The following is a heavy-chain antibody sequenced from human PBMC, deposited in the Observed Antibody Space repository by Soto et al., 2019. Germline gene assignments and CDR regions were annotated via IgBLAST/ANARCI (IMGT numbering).Heavy chain of an antibody. CDR2: ISGYNGNT. Sequence: QVQLVQSGAEVKKPGASVKVSCKASGYTFTSYGISWVRQAPGLGLEWMGWISGYNGNTNYAQKLQGRVTMTTDTSTSTAYMVLRSMRSHDTAVYYCARAGKYYYGSGSPYYYGMDVWGQGITVTVSS. V-gene: IGHV1-18*04. J-gene: IGHJ6*02. CDR1: GYTFTSYG. CDR3: ARAGKYYYGSGSPYYYGMDV. D-gene: IGHD3-10*01.